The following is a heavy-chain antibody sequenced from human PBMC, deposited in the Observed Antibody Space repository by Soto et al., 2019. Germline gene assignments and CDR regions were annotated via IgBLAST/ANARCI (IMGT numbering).Heavy chain of an antibody. CDR3: AREVDPXYGGNSLSLDY. CDR2: IIPKFGTT. D-gene: IGHD4-17*01. J-gene: IGHJ4*02. V-gene: IGHV1-69*13. CDR1: GGTFSTYG. Sequence: QVQLVQSGAEVKKPGSSVKVSCKASGGTFSTYGINWVRLAPGQGLEWMGWIIPKFGTTKNAQKFQGRVTLTADESTNTAYMELKYLRSEDTAVYFCAREVDPXYGGNSLSLDYWGQGTLVTVSS.